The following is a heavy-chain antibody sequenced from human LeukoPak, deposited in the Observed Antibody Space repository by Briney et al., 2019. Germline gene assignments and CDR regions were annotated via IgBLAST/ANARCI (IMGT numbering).Heavy chain of an antibody. J-gene: IGHJ3*02. Sequence: GGSLRLSCAASGFTFSSYWMHWVRQAPGKGLVWVSRINSDGSSTSYADSVKGRFTISRDNAKNTLYLQMNSLRAEDTAVYYCARKVTKDWLDVFDAFDIWGQGTMVTVSS. CDR2: INSDGSST. CDR1: GFTFSSYW. V-gene: IGHV3-74*01. CDR3: ARKVTKDWLDVFDAFDI. D-gene: IGHD6-19*01.